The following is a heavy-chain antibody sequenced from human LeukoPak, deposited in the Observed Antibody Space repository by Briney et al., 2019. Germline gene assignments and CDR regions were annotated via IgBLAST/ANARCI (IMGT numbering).Heavy chain of an antibody. Sequence: GGPLRLSCAASGFTFSSYSMNWVRQAPGKGLEWVSSISSSSSYIYYADSVKGRFTISRDNAKNSLYLQMNSLRAEDTAVYYCARDRSSSWSRDAFDIWGQGTMVTVSS. CDR1: GFTFSSYS. CDR2: ISSSSSYI. CDR3: ARDRSSSWSRDAFDI. V-gene: IGHV3-21*01. J-gene: IGHJ3*02. D-gene: IGHD6-13*01.